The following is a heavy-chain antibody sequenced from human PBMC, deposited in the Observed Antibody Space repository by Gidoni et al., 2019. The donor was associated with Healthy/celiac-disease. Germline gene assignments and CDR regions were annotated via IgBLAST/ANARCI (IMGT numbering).Heavy chain of an antibody. J-gene: IGHJ4*02. Sequence: QVQLQQWGAGLLKPSETLSLTCAVYGGSFSGYYWSWIRQPPGKGLEWIGEIIHSGSTNYNPSLKSRVTISVDTSKNQFSLKLSSVTAADTAVYYCARVRIAARIPFDYWGQGTLVTVSS. V-gene: IGHV4-34*12. CDR2: IIHSGST. D-gene: IGHD6-6*01. CDR1: GGSFSGYY. CDR3: ARVRIAARIPFDY.